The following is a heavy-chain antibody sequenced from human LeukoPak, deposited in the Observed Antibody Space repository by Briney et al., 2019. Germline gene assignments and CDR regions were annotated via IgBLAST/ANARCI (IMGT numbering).Heavy chain of an antibody. D-gene: IGHD3-16*01. CDR1: GFTLSSYG. CDR3: AKLLNGWDDYVWGSPYFDY. CDR2: ISYDGSNK. Sequence: PGGSLRLSCAASGFTLSSYGMHWVRQAPGKGLEWVAVISYDGSNKYYADSVKGRFTISRDNSKNTLYLQMNSLRAEDTAVYYCAKLLNGWDDYVWGSPYFDYWGQGTLVTVSS. J-gene: IGHJ4*02. V-gene: IGHV3-30*18.